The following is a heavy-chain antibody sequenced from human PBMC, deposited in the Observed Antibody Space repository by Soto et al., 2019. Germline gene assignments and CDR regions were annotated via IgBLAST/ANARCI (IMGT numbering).Heavy chain of an antibody. D-gene: IGHD1-26*01. J-gene: IGHJ4*02. CDR1: GGSISSGGYY. CDR2: IYYSGST. Sequence: QVQLQESGPGLVKPSHTLSLTCTVSGGSISSGGYYWSWILQHPGKGLEWIGYIYYSGSTYYNFYKPSLKSRVTISVDTSKNQFSLKLSSVTAVDTAVCYCARTPLLWGQGTLVTVSS. CDR3: ARTPLL. V-gene: IGHV4-31*03.